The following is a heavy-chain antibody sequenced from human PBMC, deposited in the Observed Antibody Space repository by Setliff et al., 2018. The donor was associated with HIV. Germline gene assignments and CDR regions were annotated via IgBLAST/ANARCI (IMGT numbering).Heavy chain of an antibody. CDR1: GFSMSNFYY. J-gene: IGHJ4*02. D-gene: IGHD3-10*01. V-gene: IGHV4-38-2*01. CDR3: TRRDVSPLWFGQFDY. Sequence: PSETLSLTCDVSGFSMSNFYYWGWILQPPGKGLEWIGSVYHRGETYYKPSLKGRVTISIDSSKSPISLNVTSVTSADTAVYYCTRRDVSPLWFGQFDYWGQGILVTVSS. CDR2: VYHRGET.